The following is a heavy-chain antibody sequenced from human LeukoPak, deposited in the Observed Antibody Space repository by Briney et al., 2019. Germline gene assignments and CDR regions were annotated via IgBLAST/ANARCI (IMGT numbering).Heavy chain of an antibody. CDR2: ISSSSSYI. Sequence: PGGSLRLSCAASGSTFSSYSMNWVRQAPGKGLEWVSSISSSSSYIYYADSVKGRFTISRDNAKNSLYLQMNSLRAEDTAVYYCARDEPEAFDYWGQGTLVTVSS. J-gene: IGHJ4*02. D-gene: IGHD1-14*01. V-gene: IGHV3-21*01. CDR1: GSTFSSYS. CDR3: ARDEPEAFDY.